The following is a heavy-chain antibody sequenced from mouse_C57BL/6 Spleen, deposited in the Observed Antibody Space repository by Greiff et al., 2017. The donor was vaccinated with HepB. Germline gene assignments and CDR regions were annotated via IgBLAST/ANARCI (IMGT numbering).Heavy chain of an antibody. CDR1: GYTFTSYW. D-gene: IGHD1-1*01. J-gene: IGHJ2*01. CDR2: IYPGNSDT. CDR3: TRWPLLRRYYVDY. Sequence: EVQLQESGTVLARPGASVKMSCKTSGYTFTSYWMHWVKQRPGQGLEWIGAIYPGNSDTSYNQKFKGKAKLTAVTSASTAYMELSSLTNEDSAVYYCTRWPLLRRYYVDYWGQGTTLTVSS. V-gene: IGHV1-5*01.